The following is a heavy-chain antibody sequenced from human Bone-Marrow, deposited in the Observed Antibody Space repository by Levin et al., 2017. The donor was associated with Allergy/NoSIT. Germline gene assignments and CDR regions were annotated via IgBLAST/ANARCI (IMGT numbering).Heavy chain of an antibody. D-gene: IGHD7-27*01. CDR1: GFTFSTYG. V-gene: IGHV3-33*06. CDR3: AKELGPFSSFDY. Sequence: GESLKISCGASGFTFSTYGMHWVRQAPGKGLEWVAVVWDDGVNKFYADSVKGRFTISRDNSRNTLSLHMNSLRAEDTAVYYCAKELGPFSSFDYWGQGALVTVSS. J-gene: IGHJ4*02. CDR2: VWDDGVNK.